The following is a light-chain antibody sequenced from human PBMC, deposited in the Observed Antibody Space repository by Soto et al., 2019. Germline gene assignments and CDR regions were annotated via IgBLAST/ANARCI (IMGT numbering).Light chain of an antibody. J-gene: IGKJ4*01. CDR3: LQTYNYPLT. Sequence: ATQMTQSPSSLSASVGDSVTITCRASQDIRNDLGWFQQKPGKAPNLLIYGASSVHRGVPSRFSGSGSGSDFTLTISSLQSEDFATYYCLQTYNYPLTFGGGTKVDIK. CDR2: GAS. V-gene: IGKV1-6*01. CDR1: QDIRND.